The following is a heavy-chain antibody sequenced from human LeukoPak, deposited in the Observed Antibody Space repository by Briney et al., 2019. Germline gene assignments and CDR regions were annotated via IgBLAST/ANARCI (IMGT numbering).Heavy chain of an antibody. D-gene: IGHD3-3*01. V-gene: IGHV3-30*03. Sequence: GGSLRLSCAASGFTFSSYGMHWVRQAPGKGLERVAVISYDGSNKYYADSVKGRFTISRDNSKNTLYLQMNSLRAEDTAVYYALAGVVIQNWFDPWGQGTLVTVSS. CDR1: GFTFSSYG. CDR2: ISYDGSNK. J-gene: IGHJ5*02. CDR3: LAGVVIQNWFDP.